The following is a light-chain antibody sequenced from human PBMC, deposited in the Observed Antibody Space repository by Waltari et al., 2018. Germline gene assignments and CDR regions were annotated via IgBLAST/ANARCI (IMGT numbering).Light chain of an antibody. J-gene: IGKJ3*01. CDR2: GAA. V-gene: IGKV1-27*01. Sequence: DIQMTQSPSSLSASVGDRVTITCRASQGISKYLAWYQQQPGKVPKLLIYGAATLQSGVPSRFSGSGSGTDFTLTISSLQPEDVATYYCQKYNSEPRAFGPGTKVDIK. CDR3: QKYNSEPRA. CDR1: QGISKY.